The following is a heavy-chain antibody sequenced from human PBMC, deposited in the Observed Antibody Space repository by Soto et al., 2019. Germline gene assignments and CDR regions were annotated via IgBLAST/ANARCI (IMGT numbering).Heavy chain of an antibody. Sequence: SETLSLTCTVSGGSISSGGYYWSWIRQHPGKGLEWIGYIYYSGSTYYNPSLKSRVTISVDTSKNQFSLKLSSVTAADTAVYYCAREGGLYGDPTGTFDIWGQGTMVTVSS. CDR3: AREGGLYGDPTGTFDI. D-gene: IGHD4-17*01. CDR2: IYYSGST. V-gene: IGHV4-31*03. J-gene: IGHJ3*02. CDR1: GGSISSGGYY.